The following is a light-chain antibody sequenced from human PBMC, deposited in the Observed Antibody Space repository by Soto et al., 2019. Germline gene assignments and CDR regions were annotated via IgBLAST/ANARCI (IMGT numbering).Light chain of an antibody. CDR1: QSISSY. V-gene: IGKV1-39*01. CDR3: QQCYSTPWT. CDR2: AAS. Sequence: DIQMTQSPSSLSASVEDRVTITCRASQSISSYLNWYQQKPGKAPKLLIYAASSLQSGVPSRFSGSGSGTDFTLTISSRQPEDFATYYCQQCYSTPWTFGQGTKVEIK. J-gene: IGKJ1*01.